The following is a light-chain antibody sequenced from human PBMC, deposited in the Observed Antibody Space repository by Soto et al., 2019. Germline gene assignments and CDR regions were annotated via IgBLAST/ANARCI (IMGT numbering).Light chain of an antibody. Sequence: DIQMTQSPSTLSASVGDRVTITCQASQYINKNLIWYQQKPVKAPKLLIYDASDLETGVPSRFSGSGSGTGFTFTISSLQPEDFAIYYCQQYESLPLTFGQGTRLEIK. V-gene: IGKV1-33*01. CDR3: QQYESLPLT. CDR2: DAS. CDR1: QYINKN. J-gene: IGKJ5*01.